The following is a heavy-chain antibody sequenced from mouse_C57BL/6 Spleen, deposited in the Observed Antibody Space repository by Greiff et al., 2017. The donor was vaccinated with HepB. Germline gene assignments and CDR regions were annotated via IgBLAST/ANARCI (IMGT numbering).Heavy chain of an antibody. J-gene: IGHJ4*01. CDR1: GFTFTDYY. D-gene: IGHD4-1*01. V-gene: IGHV7-3*01. CDR3: ARSIDWEELAMDY. CDR2: IRNKANGYTT. Sequence: EVQLVESGGGLVQPGGSLSLSCAASGFTFTDYYMSWVRQPPGKALEWLGFIRNKANGYTTEYSASVKGRFTISRDNSQSILYLQMNALRAEDSATYYCARSIDWEELAMDYWGQGTSVTVSS.